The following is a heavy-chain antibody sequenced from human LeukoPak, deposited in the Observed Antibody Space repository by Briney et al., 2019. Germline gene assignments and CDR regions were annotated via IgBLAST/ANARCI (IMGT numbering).Heavy chain of an antibody. CDR1: GFTFNTYG. CDR3: AKEGYYYLDV. CDR2: IRYDGSNE. J-gene: IGHJ6*03. Sequence: GGSLRLSCAASGFTFNTYGMHWVRQAPGKGLEWVAFIRYDGSNECYADSVKGRFTISRDNSKNTLYLQMNSLRPEDTAVYYCAKEGYYYLDVWGKGATVSISS. V-gene: IGHV3-30*02.